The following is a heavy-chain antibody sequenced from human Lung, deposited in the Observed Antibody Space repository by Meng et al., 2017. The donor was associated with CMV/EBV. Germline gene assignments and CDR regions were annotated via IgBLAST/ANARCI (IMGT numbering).Heavy chain of an antibody. CDR1: GFTFSAFA. CDR2: ASGSGDNR. D-gene: IGHD5-12*01. Sequence: ESXKISXAASGFTFSAFAMSWVRQAPGKGLEWVSSASGSGDNRYYADSVKGRFTMSRDNSKKTLYLEMNSLRAEDTALYYCAKDRNIVTTSFDSWGQETXVTVSS. CDR3: AKDRNIVTTSFDS. J-gene: IGHJ4*02. V-gene: IGHV3-23*01.